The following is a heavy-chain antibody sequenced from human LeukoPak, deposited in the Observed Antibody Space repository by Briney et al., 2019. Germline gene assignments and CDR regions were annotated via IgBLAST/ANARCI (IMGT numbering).Heavy chain of an antibody. V-gene: IGHV3-66*01. CDR3: ARTPKDSNYRY. J-gene: IGHJ4*02. D-gene: IGHD4-4*01. CDR2: IYSGGST. CDR1: GFTVSSNY. Sequence: GGSLRLSCAASGFTVSSNYMSWVRQAPGKGLEWVSVIYSGGSTYYADSVEGRFTISRDNSKNTLYLQMNSLRAEDTAVYYCARTPKDSNYRYWGQGTLVTVSS.